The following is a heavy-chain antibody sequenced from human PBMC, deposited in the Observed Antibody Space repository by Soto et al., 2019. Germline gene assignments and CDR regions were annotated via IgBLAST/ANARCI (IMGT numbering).Heavy chain of an antibody. Sequence: GGSLRLSCAASGFTFSSYSMNWVRQAPGKGLEWVSYISSSSSTIYYADSVKGRFTISRDNAKNSLYLQMNSLRDEDTAVYYCARDPDYYDSSGYYPEYLQHWGQGTLVTVS. J-gene: IGHJ1*01. CDR1: GFTFSSYS. V-gene: IGHV3-48*02. D-gene: IGHD3-22*01. CDR2: ISSSSSTI. CDR3: ARDPDYYDSSGYYPEYLQH.